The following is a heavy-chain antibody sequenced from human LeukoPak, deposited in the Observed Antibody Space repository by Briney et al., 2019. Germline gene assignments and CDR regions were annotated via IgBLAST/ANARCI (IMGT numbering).Heavy chain of an antibody. V-gene: IGHV4-59*01. D-gene: IGHD5-24*01. CDR2: IYYSGST. J-gene: IGHJ4*02. Sequence: SETLSLTCTVSGGSISSYYWSWIRQPPGKGLEWIGYIYYSGSTNYNPSLRSRVTISADTSKNQFSLKLSSVTAADTAVYYCARVGDGYNVDHWGQGTLVTVSS. CDR1: GGSISSYY. CDR3: ARVGDGYNVDH.